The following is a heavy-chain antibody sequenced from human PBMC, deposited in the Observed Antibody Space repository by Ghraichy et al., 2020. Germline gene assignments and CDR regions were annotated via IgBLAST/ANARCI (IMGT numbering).Heavy chain of an antibody. V-gene: IGHV3-30*03. CDR3: ARARATYDILSGPDY. CDR2: ISYDGRTT. Sequence: GGSLRLSCAASGFTFNSHSMHWVRQPPGKGLEWVAVISYDGRTTYYADSMKGRFTISSDNSKNLLFLQMNSLTANDTAVYYCARARATYDILSGPDYWGQGTLVTVSS. D-gene: IGHD3-9*01. J-gene: IGHJ4*02. CDR1: GFTFNSHS.